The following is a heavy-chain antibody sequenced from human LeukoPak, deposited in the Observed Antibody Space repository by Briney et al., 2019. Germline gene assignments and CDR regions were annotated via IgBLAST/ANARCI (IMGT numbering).Heavy chain of an antibody. V-gene: IGHV3-30*02. J-gene: IGHJ6*03. D-gene: IGHD2-2*01. CDR3: AKDLIVVVPAAIRIFEEYYCYYMDV. Sequence: GGSLRLSCAASGFTFSSYGMHWVRQAPGKGLEWVAFIRYDGSNKYYADLRRGGLTISRDNSKNTLYLQMNSLRAEDTALYYCAKDLIVVVPAAIRIFEEYYCYYMDVWGKGTTVTVSS. CDR2: IRYDGSNK. CDR1: GFTFSSYG.